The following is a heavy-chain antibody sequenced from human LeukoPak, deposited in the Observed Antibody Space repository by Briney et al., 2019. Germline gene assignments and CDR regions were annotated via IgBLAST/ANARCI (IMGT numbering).Heavy chain of an antibody. Sequence: ASVKVSCRASGYTFSNYVLTWVRQAPGQGLEWMGRISTYTGNSDYAQRFQDRVTMTTDTSTSTAYVELRNLSSDDTAVYYCARTMTTLTTHGELDFWGQGTLVTVSS. CDR3: ARTMTTLTTHGELDF. D-gene: IGHD4-17*01. V-gene: IGHV1-18*01. CDR2: ISTYTGNS. CDR1: GYTFSNYV. J-gene: IGHJ4*02.